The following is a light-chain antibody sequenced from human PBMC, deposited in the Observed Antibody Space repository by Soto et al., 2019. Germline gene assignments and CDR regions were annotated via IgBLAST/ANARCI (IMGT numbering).Light chain of an antibody. CDR3: QQYITCPPMYT. Sequence: ETVLTQSPGTLSLSPGERATLSCRASQSVGSRYLAWYQQKPGQAPRLLIYGASSRATGIPDRFSGSVSGTEFTLTISRLEPEDFAVYYCQQYITCPPMYTFGQGTKLEIK. V-gene: IGKV3-20*01. J-gene: IGKJ2*01. CDR1: QSVGSRY. CDR2: GAS.